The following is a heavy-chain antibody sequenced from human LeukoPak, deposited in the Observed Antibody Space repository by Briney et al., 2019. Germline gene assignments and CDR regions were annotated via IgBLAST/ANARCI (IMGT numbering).Heavy chain of an antibody. V-gene: IGHV4-39*07. Sequence: SETLSLTCTVSGGSISSRSYYWGWIRQPPGKGLGWIGSISYSGSTYYNPSLKSRVTITVDTSKNQFSLTLSSVTAADTAVYYCARGGGGDTAMVIDYWGQGTLVTVSS. D-gene: IGHD5-18*01. CDR1: GGSISSRSYY. CDR3: ARGGGGDTAMVIDY. J-gene: IGHJ4*02. CDR2: ISYSGST.